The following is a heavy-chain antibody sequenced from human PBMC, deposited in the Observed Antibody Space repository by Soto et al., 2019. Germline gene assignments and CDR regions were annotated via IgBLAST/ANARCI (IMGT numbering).Heavy chain of an antibody. Sequence: QITLKESGPTLVKPTQTLTLTCTFSGFSLSTSGVGVGWLSQPPGKALEWLALIYWDDDKRYSPSLKSSLTITEDTSRIQVVLTRTDMDPVDTATYYCALSTIFGVVDHWFDPWGQGTLVTVSS. CDR2: IYWDDDK. V-gene: IGHV2-5*02. CDR1: GFSLSTSGVG. J-gene: IGHJ5*02. CDR3: ALSTIFGVVDHWFDP. D-gene: IGHD3-3*01.